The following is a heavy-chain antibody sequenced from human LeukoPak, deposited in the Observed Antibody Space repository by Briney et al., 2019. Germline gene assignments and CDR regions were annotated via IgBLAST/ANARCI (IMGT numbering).Heavy chain of an antibody. CDR1: GYTFTSYG. Sequence: GASVKVSCKASGYTFTSYGISWVRQAPGQGLEWMGWISAYNGNTNYAQKLQGRVTMTTDTSTSTAYMELRSLRSDDTAVYYCARDVRVIVVVPAAMGLGYWGQGTLVTVSS. CDR3: ARDVRVIVVVPAAMGLGY. D-gene: IGHD2-2*01. J-gene: IGHJ4*02. CDR2: ISAYNGNT. V-gene: IGHV1-18*01.